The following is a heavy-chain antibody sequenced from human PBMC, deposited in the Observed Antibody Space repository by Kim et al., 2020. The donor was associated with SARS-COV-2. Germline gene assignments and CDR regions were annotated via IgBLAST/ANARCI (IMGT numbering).Heavy chain of an antibody. J-gene: IGHJ6*02. CDR1: GFTFSSYG. V-gene: IGHV3-30*18. CDR2: ISYDGSNK. CDR3: AKDMGDYDFWSGYWRYGMDV. D-gene: IGHD3-3*01. Sequence: GGSLRLSCAASGFTFSSYGMHWVRQAPGKGLEWVAVISYDGSNKYYADSVKGRFTISRDNSKNTLYLQMNSLRAEDTAVYYCAKDMGDYDFWSGYWRYGMDVWGQGTTVTVSS.